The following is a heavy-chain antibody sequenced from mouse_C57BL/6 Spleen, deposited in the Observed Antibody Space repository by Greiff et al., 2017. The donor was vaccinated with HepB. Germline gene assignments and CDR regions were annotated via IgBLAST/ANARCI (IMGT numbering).Heavy chain of an antibody. J-gene: IGHJ1*03. V-gene: IGHV1-18*01. CDR2: INPNNGGT. CDR1: GYTFTDYN. CDR3: GRRPGDWYFDV. Sequence: EVQLQQSGPELVKPGASVKIPCKASGYTFTDYNMDWVKQSHGKSLEWIGDINPNNGGTIYNQKFKGKATLNVDKSSSTAYMELRSLTSEDTSVYYCGRRPGDWYFDVWGTGTTVTVSS.